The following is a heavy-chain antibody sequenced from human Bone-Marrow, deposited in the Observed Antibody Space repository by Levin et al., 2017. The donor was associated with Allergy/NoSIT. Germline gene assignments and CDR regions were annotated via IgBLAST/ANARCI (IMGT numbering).Heavy chain of an antibody. V-gene: IGHV1-69*13. CDR3: ARDPDITGTHYYYYYMDV. Sequence: GASVKVSCKASGGTFSSCTISWVRQAPGQGLEWMGGIIPILRTANYAQKFQGRVTITADESTSTAYMELSSLRSEDTAVYYCARDPDITGTHYYYYYMDVWGKGTTVTVSS. J-gene: IGHJ6*03. CDR2: IIPILRTA. D-gene: IGHD1-20*01. CDR1: GGTFSSCT.